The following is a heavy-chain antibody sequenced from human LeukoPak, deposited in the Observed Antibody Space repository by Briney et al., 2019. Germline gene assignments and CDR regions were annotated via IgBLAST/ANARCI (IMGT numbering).Heavy chain of an antibody. V-gene: IGHV3-43*01. CDR1: GFIFSSYW. Sequence: PGGSLRLSCTASGFIFSSYWMHWVRQAPGKGLEWVSLISWDGGSTYYADSVKGRFTISRDNSKNSLYLQMNSLRTEDTALYYCAKDRNQWLVWGGFDYWGQGTLVTVSS. CDR2: ISWDGGST. CDR3: AKDRNQWLVWGGFDY. J-gene: IGHJ4*02. D-gene: IGHD6-19*01.